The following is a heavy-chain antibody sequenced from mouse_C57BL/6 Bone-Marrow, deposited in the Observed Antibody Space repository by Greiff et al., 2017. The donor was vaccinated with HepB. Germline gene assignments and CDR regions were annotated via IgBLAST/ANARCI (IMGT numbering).Heavy chain of an antibody. V-gene: IGHV1-64*01. J-gene: IGHJ1*03. CDR1: GYTFTSYW. CDR2: IHPNSGST. Sequence: QVQLKQPGAELVKPGASVKLSCKASGYTFTSYWMHWVKQRPGQGLEWIGMIHPNSGSTNYNEKFKSQATLTVDKSSSTAYMQLSSLTSEDSAVYYCARSLIYWYFDVWCTGTAVTVTS. CDR3: ARSLIYWYFDV.